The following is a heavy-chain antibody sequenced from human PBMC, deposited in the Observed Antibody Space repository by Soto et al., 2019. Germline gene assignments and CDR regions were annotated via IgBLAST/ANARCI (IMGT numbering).Heavy chain of an antibody. CDR2: IYYSGST. CDR1: GGSISSYY. CDR3: ARETGRYDILTGYSNHFDY. J-gene: IGHJ4*02. V-gene: IGHV4-59*01. D-gene: IGHD3-9*01. Sequence: SETLSLTCTGSGGSISSYYWSWIRQPPGKGLEWIGYIYYSGSTNYNPSLKSRVTISVDTSKNQFSLKLSSVTAADTAVYYCARETGRYDILTGYSNHFDYWGQGTLVTVSS.